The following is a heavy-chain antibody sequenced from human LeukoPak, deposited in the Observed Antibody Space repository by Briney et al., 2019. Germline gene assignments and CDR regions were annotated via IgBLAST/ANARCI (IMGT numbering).Heavy chain of an antibody. CDR1: GGSISSYY. CDR2: IYYSGST. D-gene: IGHD3-16*01. Sequence: PSETLSLTCTVSGGSISSYYWSWIRQPPGKGLEWIGYIYYSGSTNYNPSLKSRVTISVDTSKNQFSLKLSSVTAADTAVYYCARSFQPTFYYYYGMDVWGQGTTVTVSS. J-gene: IGHJ6*02. CDR3: ARSFQPTFYYYYGMDV. V-gene: IGHV4-59*12.